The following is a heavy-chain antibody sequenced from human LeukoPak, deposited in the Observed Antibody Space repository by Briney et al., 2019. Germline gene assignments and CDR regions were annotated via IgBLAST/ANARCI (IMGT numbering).Heavy chain of an antibody. CDR3: ARTGIAARAHFDY. J-gene: IGHJ4*02. CDR2: ISAYNGNT. CDR1: GYTFTSYG. V-gene: IGHV1-18*01. Sequence: GASVKVSCKASGYTFTSYGISWVRQAPGQGLEWMGWISAYNGNTNYAQKFQGRVTMTRDTSTSTVYMELSSLRSEVTAVYYCARTGIAARAHFDYWGQGTLVTVSS. D-gene: IGHD6-6*01.